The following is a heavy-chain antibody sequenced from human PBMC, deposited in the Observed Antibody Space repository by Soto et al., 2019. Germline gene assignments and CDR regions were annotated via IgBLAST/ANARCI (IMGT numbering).Heavy chain of an antibody. CDR2: ISSSSSYT. J-gene: IGHJ6*02. Sequence: GALRLSCAASGFTFSDYYMSWIRQAPGKGLEWVSYISSSSSYTNYADSVKGRFTISRDNAKNSLYLQMNSLRAEDTAVYYCFPSLRDYGMDVWGQGTTVTVSS. CDR1: GFTFSDYY. D-gene: IGHD3-9*01. CDR3: FPSLRDYGMDV. V-gene: IGHV3-11*06.